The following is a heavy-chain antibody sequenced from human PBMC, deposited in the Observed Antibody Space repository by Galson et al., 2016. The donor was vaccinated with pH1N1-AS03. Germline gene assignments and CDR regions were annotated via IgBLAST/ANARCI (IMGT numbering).Heavy chain of an antibody. J-gene: IGHJ6*03. CDR3: AVCVYISGTHGLDV. CDR2: IAATGPT. Sequence: SLRLSCAASGFTVTRNDMHWVRQATGKGLEWVSIIAATGPTHYADSVKGRFTISREIPQNSLYIQMDSLRADDTAVYNCAVCVYISGTHGLDVWGKGTTVTVSS. V-gene: IGHV3-13*01. CDR1: GFTVTRND. D-gene: IGHD5-12*01.